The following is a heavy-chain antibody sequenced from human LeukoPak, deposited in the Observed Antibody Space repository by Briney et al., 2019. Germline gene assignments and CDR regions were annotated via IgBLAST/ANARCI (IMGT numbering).Heavy chain of an antibody. CDR3: AKDGDAGIVVVVAAFDY. J-gene: IGHJ4*02. D-gene: IGHD2-15*01. V-gene: IGHV3-23*01. Sequence: GGSLRLSCAASGFTFSSYAMSWVREAPGKGLEWVSAISGSGGSTYYADSVKGRFTISRDNSKNTLYLQMNSLRAEDTAVYYCAKDGDAGIVVVVAAFDYWGQGTLVTVSS. CDR1: GFTFSSYA. CDR2: ISGSGGST.